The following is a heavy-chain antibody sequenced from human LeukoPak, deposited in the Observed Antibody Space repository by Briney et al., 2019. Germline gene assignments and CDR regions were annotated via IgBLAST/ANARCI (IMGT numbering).Heavy chain of an antibody. V-gene: IGHV3-23*01. CDR1: GFTFSSYA. D-gene: IGHD6-13*01. CDR2: ISGSGGST. J-gene: IGHJ4*02. CDR3: ARVTGRIAAAAQGDY. Sequence: GGSLRLSCAASGFTFSSYAMSWVRQAPGKGLEWVSAISGSGGSTYYADSVKGWFTISRDNSKNTLYLQMNSLRAEDTAVYYCARVTGRIAAAAQGDYWGQGTLVTVSS.